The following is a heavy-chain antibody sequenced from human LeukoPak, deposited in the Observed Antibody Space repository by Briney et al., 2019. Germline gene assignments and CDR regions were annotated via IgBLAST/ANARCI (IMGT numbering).Heavy chain of an antibody. CDR1: GFSFADYT. CDR3: ARDSVIYGY. D-gene: IGHD3/OR15-3a*01. Sequence: GGSLRLSCAASGFSFADYTMHWVRQAPGKGLEWVANIKQDGSEKHYVDSVKGRFTISRDNAKNSLYLQMNSLRAEDTAVYYCARDSVIYGYWGQGTLVTVSS. J-gene: IGHJ4*02. CDR2: IKQDGSEK. V-gene: IGHV3-7*01.